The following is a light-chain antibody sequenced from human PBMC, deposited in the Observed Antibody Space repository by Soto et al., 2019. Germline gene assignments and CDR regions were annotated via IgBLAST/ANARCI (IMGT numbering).Light chain of an antibody. CDR3: QTWGTGIVV. CDR2: VKSDGSH. V-gene: IGLV4-69*01. CDR1: SGHSSYA. J-gene: IGLJ3*02. Sequence: QSVLTQSPSASASLGASVKLTCTLSSGHSSYAIAWHQQQPEKGPRYLMKVKSDGSHNKGDGIPDRFSGSSSGAERYLTISSLQSEDEADYYCQTWGTGIVVFGGGTKLTFL.